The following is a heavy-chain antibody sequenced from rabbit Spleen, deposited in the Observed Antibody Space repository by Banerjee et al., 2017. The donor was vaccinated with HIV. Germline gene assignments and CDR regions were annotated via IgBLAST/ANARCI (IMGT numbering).Heavy chain of an antibody. Sequence: QSLEESGGDLVKPGTSLTLTCTASGFSFSTSHYMCWVRQAPGKGLEWIGCMYTATGTTWYATWVDGRFSISKASSTTVTLQMTSLTVADTATYFCARWGPGNGVVTNAFSLWGQGTLVTVS. V-gene: IGHV1S40*01. CDR3: ARWGPGNGVVTNAFSL. CDR2: MYTATGTT. J-gene: IGHJ4*01. CDR1: GFSFSTSHY. D-gene: IGHD3-1*01.